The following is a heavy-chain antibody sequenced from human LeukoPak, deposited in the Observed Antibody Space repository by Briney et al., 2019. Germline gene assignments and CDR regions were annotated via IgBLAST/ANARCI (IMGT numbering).Heavy chain of an antibody. Sequence: GGSLRLSCVVSGFTFSTYWMSWVRQAPGKGLECVATVKQDGSVKNYGDSVQGRFTISRDNAKNSLYLQMHSLRVEDTAVYYCAKDPPILRWSFDYWGQGTLVTVSS. D-gene: IGHD4-23*01. CDR3: AKDPPILRWSFDY. V-gene: IGHV3-7*03. J-gene: IGHJ4*02. CDR1: GFTFSTYW. CDR2: VKQDGSVK.